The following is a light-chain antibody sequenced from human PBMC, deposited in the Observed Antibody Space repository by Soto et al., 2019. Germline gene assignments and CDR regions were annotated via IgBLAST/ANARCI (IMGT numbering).Light chain of an antibody. V-gene: IGKV1-5*01. J-gene: IGKJ1*01. CDR2: DAS. CDR1: QSISSW. Sequence: DIPMTQSPSSLSASVGDRVTITCLASQSISSWLAWYQQKPGKAPKLLIYDASSLESGVPSRFSGSGSGTEFTLTISSLQPDDFATYYCQQYNSYSPTFGQGTKVDI. CDR3: QQYNSYSPT.